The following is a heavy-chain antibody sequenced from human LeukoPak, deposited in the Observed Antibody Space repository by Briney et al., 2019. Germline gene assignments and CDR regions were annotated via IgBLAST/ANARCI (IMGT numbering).Heavy chain of an antibody. CDR3: AKWKYSNSGIDDY. CDR2: ISGSGDNT. D-gene: IGHD6-6*01. Sequence: GGSLRLSCAVSRFTFSSYAMSWVRQAPGQGLEWVSVISGSGDNTYYADSVKGRFAISRDNSKNMLYLQMNSLRAEDTAVYYCAKWKYSNSGIDDYWGQGTLVTVSS. V-gene: IGHV3-23*01. J-gene: IGHJ4*02. CDR1: RFTFSSYA.